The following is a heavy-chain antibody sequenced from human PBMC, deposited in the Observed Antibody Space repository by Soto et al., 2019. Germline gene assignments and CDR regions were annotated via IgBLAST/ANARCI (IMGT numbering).Heavy chain of an antibody. Sequence: PGGSLRLSCAASGFTFSSYAMHWVRQAPGKGLEWVAVISYDGSNKYYADSVKGRFTISRDNSKNTLYLQMNGLRAEDTAVYYCATTSPSYYYDSSGYYYYFDYWGQGTLVTVSS. CDR2: ISYDGSNK. CDR3: ATTSPSYYYDSSGYYYYFDY. CDR1: GFTFSSYA. D-gene: IGHD3-22*01. V-gene: IGHV3-30-3*01. J-gene: IGHJ4*02.